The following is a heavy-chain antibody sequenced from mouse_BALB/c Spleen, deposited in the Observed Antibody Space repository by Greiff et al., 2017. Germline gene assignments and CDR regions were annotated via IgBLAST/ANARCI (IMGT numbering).Heavy chain of an antibody. CDR2: ISSGGSYT. V-gene: IGHV5-6-4*01. J-gene: IGHJ2*01. Sequence: EVQVVESGGGLVKPGGSLKLSCAASGFTFSSYTMSWVRQTPEKRLEWVATISSGGSYTYYPDSVKGRFTISRDNAKNTLYLQMSSLKSEDTAMYYCTREGITNFDYWGQGTTLTVSS. D-gene: IGHD1-1*01. CDR3: TREGITNFDY. CDR1: GFTFSSYT.